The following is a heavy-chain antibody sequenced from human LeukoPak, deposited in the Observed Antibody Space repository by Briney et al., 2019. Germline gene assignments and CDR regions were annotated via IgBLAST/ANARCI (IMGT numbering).Heavy chain of an antibody. J-gene: IGHJ2*01. Sequence: SETLSLTRSVSGDSQSRYPYAWRGVRQPRGRGVEGFGYISHSGNTYYSPSLKSRVTISVDNSKNQFSLKLTSVAAADTAVYYCARYSTTWPYWYFDLWGRGTLVTVSS. D-gene: IGHD2/OR15-2a*01. CDR3: ARYSTTWPYWYFDL. CDR2: ISHSGNT. V-gene: IGHV4-30-2*01. CDR1: GDSQSRYPYA.